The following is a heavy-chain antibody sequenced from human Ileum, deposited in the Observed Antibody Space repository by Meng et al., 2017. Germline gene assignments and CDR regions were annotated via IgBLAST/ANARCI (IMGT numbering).Heavy chain of an antibody. D-gene: IGHD7-27*01. CDR3: ARGVNAGVDY. CDR1: GYTFSSLH. Sequence: QVQMVRSGVRVKPPGASGKVSCKASGYTFSSLHINWVRQATGQGPEWMGWMSPENGNTAYAQKFQGRVTMTRDTSVSTAYMELSGLTSDDSGVYYCARGVNAGVDYWGQGTLVTVSS. CDR2: MSPENGNT. J-gene: IGHJ4*02. V-gene: IGHV1-8*01.